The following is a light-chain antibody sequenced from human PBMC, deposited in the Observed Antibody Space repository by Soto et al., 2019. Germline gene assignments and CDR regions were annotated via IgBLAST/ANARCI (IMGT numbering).Light chain of an antibody. CDR3: QQYNNWPRGT. CDR2: GAT. V-gene: IGKV3-15*01. Sequence: DIVMTQSPATLSVSPGERATLSCRASQSVSSNLAWYQQKPGQAPRLLIHGATTRATGIPARFSGSGSGTEFTLTISSLQSEDFAVYYCQQYNNWPRGTFGQGTKVDIK. J-gene: IGKJ1*01. CDR1: QSVSSN.